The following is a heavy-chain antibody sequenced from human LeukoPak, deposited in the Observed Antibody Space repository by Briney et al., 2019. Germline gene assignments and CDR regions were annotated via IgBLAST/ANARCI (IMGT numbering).Heavy chain of an antibody. CDR3: AREPLRAESRWFDP. D-gene: IGHD1-26*01. CDR1: GGSVSSGGYY. J-gene: IGHJ5*02. Sequence: SETLSLTCSVPGGSVSSGGYYWSWIRQPPGKGLEWIGYIYYNGNTNYNPSLKSRVTISVDTSKNQFTLKLSSVTAADTAVYYCAREPLRAESRWFDPWGQGILVTVSS. V-gene: IGHV4-61*08. CDR2: IYYNGNT.